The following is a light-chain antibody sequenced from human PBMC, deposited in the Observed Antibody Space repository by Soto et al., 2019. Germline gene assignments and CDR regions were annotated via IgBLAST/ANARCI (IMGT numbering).Light chain of an antibody. CDR3: ETWDTNTRL. CDR1: SGHSSYI. V-gene: IGLV4-60*03. CDR2: LEGSGTY. J-gene: IGLJ3*02. Sequence: QSVLTQSSSASASLGSSVKLTCTLSSGHSSYIIAWHQQQPGKAPRYLMKLEGSGTYNKGSGVPDRFSGSSSGADRYLTISSLQSEDEANYYCETWDTNTRLFGGGTKLTV.